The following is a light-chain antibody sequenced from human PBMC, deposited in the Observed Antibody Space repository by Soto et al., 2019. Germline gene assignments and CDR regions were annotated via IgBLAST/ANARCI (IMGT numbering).Light chain of an antibody. CDR3: SSYTSSSSRV. CDR2: EVS. V-gene: IGLV2-14*01. CDR1: SSDVGGYNY. J-gene: IGLJ3*02. Sequence: QSALTQPASVSGSPGQSITISCTGTSSDVGGYNYVSWYQQHPGKAPKLMIYEVSNRPSGVSNRFSGSKSGNTASLTSSGLQAEAEADYYCSSYTSSSSRVFGGGTKLTVL.